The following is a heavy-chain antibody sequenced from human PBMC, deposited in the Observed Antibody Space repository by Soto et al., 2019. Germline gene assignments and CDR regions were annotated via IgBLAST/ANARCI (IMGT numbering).Heavy chain of an antibody. CDR3: ARVPDV. J-gene: IGHJ6*02. CDR2: IYHSGST. CDR1: GGSISSGGYS. V-gene: IGHV4-30-2*01. Sequence: PSETLSLTCAVSGGSISSGGYSWTWIRQPPGKGLEWIGYIYHSGSTYYNPSLKSRVTISVDRSKNQFSLKLSSLTAADTAVYYCARVPDVWGQGTTVTVSS.